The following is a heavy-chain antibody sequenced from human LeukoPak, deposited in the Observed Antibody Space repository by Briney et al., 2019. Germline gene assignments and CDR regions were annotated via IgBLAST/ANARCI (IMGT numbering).Heavy chain of an antibody. CDR2: INPNSGGT. V-gene: IGHV1-2*02. CDR1: GYTFTGYY. Sequence: GASVKVSCKASGYTFTGYYMHWVRQAPGQGLEWMGWINPNSGGTNYAQKFQGRVTMTRDTSISAVYMELSGLRSDDTAVYYCARVPHYYDSSGYFPKRGYYFDYWGQGTLVTVSS. CDR3: ARVPHYYDSSGYFPKRGYYFDY. D-gene: IGHD3-22*01. J-gene: IGHJ4*02.